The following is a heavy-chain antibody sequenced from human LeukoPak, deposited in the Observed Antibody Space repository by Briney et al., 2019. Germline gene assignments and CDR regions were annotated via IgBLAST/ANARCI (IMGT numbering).Heavy chain of an antibody. CDR2: IYYSGST. CDR3: ARRKPYYVWGSYRPWFDP. J-gene: IGHJ5*02. CDR1: GGSISSSSYY. Sequence: SETLSLTCTVSGGSISSSSYYWGWIRQPPGKGLEWIGSIYYSGSTNYNPSLKSRVTISVDTSKNQFSLKLSSVTAADTAVYYCARRKPYYVWGSYRPWFDPWGQGTLVTVSS. D-gene: IGHD3-16*02. V-gene: IGHV4-39*07.